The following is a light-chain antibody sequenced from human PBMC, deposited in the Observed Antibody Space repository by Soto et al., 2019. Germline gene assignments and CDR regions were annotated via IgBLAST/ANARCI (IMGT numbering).Light chain of an antibody. V-gene: IGKV3-15*01. CDR3: QQYNNWPPT. CDR1: QSVSSN. J-gene: IGKJ5*01. Sequence: EIVMTQSPATLSVSPGERVTLSCRASQSVSSNLAWYQQKPGQAPRLLIYNVSTTATGIPARFSGSGSGTEFTLTISSLQSEDFAVYYCQQYNNWPPTFGRGTRLEI. CDR2: NVS.